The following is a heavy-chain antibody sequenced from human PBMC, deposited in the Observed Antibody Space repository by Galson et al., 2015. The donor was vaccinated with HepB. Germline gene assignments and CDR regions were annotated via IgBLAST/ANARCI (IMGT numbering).Heavy chain of an antibody. D-gene: IGHD6-19*01. CDR1: GFTFSRYW. CDR2: IKQDGREQ. CDR3: ARDFIAVGRGPEY. J-gene: IGHJ4*02. V-gene: IGHV3-7*03. Sequence: SLRLSCAASGFTFSRYWMSWVRQAPGKGLEWVANIKQDGREQYYVDSVKGRFTISRDNAKNSLYLQMNSLRAEDTAVYYCARDFIAVGRGPEYWGQGALVTVSS.